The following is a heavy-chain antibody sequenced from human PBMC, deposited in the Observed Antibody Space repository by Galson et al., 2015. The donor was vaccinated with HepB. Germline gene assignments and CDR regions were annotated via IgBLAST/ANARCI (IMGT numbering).Heavy chain of an antibody. CDR2: IYYSGST. J-gene: IGHJ4*02. Sequence: QVQLQESGPGLVKPSETLSLTCTVSGGSISSYYWSWIRQPPGKGLEWIGYIYYSGSTNYNPSLKSRVTISVDTSKNQFSLKLSSVTAADTAVYYCARQLRYAYFDYWGQGTLVTVSS. CDR3: ARQLRYAYFDY. CDR1: GGSISSYY. V-gene: IGHV4-59*08. D-gene: IGHD2-8*01.